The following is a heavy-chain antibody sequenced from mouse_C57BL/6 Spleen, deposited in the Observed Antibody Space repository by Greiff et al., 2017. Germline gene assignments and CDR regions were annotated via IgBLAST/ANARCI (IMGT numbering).Heavy chain of an antibody. D-gene: IGHD1-1*01. Sequence: VQLQQPGAELVRPGSSVKLSCKASGYTFTSYWMHWVKQRPIQGLEWIGNIDPSGSDTHYNQKFKDKATLTVDKSSSTAYMQLSSRTSEDSAVYYCARSRLRKGFDYWGQGTTLTVSS. CDR1: GYTFTSYW. J-gene: IGHJ2*01. V-gene: IGHV1-52*01. CDR2: IDPSGSDT. CDR3: ARSRLRKGFDY.